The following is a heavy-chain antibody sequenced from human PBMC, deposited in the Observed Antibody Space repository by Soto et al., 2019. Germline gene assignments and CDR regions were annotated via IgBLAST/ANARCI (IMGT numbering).Heavy chain of an antibody. D-gene: IGHD2-21*02. Sequence: ASVKVSCKASGYTFTSYGISWVRQAPGRGLEWMGWISAYNGNTNYAQKLQGRVTMTTDTSTSTAYMELRSLRSDDTAVYYCARDGFRVTAITHYFDYWGQGTLVTVLL. V-gene: IGHV1-18*04. CDR2: ISAYNGNT. J-gene: IGHJ4*02. CDR3: ARDGFRVTAITHYFDY. CDR1: GYTFTSYG.